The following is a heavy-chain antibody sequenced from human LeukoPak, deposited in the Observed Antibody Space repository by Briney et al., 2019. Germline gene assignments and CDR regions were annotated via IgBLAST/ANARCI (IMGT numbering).Heavy chain of an antibody. CDR1: GYIFTTYA. D-gene: IGHD6-13*01. J-gene: IGHJ1*01. CDR3: ATTVSAGTYRYFQH. V-gene: IGHV1-3*01. Sequence: ASVKVSCKASGYIFTTYAMHWVRQAPGQSLEWMGWINAGVGNTKYLQKFQGRVTITRDTSANIAYMELSSLRSDDTAVYYCATTVSAGTYRYFQHWDQGTLVTVSS. CDR2: INAGVGNT.